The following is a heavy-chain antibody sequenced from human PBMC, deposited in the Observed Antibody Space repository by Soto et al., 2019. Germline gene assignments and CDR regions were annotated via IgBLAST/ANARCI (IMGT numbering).Heavy chain of an antibody. CDR2: ISGSGGST. CDR1: GFTFSSYA. CDR3: AKVLRYFDWLLSY. Sequence: EVQLLESGGGLVQPGGSRRISCAASGFTFSSYAMSWVRQAPGKGLEWVSAISGSGGSTYYADSVKGRFTISRDNSKNTLYLQMNSLRAEDTAVYYCAKVLRYFDWLLSYWGQGTLVTVSS. D-gene: IGHD3-9*01. J-gene: IGHJ4*02. V-gene: IGHV3-23*01.